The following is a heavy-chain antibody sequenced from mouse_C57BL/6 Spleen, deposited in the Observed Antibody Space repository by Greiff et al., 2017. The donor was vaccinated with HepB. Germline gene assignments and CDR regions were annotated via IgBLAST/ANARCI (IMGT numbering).Heavy chain of an antibody. D-gene: IGHD2-1*01. Sequence: EVQLQQSGAELVRPGASVKLSCTASGFNIKDDYMHWVKQRPEQGLEWIGWIDPENGDTEYASKFQGKATITADTSSNTAYLQLSSLTSEDTAVYYCTTYYGNHGDAMDYWGQGTSVTVSS. CDR2: IDPENGDT. J-gene: IGHJ4*01. CDR3: TTYYGNHGDAMDY. CDR1: GFNIKDDY. V-gene: IGHV14-4*01.